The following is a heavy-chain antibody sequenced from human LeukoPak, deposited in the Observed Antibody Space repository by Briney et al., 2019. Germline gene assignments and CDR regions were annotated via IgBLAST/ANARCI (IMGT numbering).Heavy chain of an antibody. V-gene: IGHV4-61*02. CDR2: IYASGST. J-gene: IGHJ6*03. CDR1: GGSSSSGNYY. CDR3: ARANWGNEDYYMDV. D-gene: IGHD3-16*01. Sequence: SETLSRTCTVSGGSSSSGNYYWSWIRQPAGKGLEWIGRIYASGSTNYNPSRKSRVNISVDTSKKQFSLKLRSVTAADTAVYYCARANWGNEDYYMDVWRKGTTVPVSS.